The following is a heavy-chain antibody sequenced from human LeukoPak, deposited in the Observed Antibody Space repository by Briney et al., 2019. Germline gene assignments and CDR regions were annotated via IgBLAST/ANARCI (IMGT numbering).Heavy chain of an antibody. Sequence: GGSLRLSCAASGFTFSSYSMLWVRQAPGKGLEWVSYISSSSSTIYYADSVKGRFTISRDNAKNSLYLQMNTLRVEDTAVYYRARGGAARPDYWGQGTLSPSPQ. D-gene: IGHD6-6*01. CDR1: GFTFSSYS. CDR3: ARGGAARPDY. CDR2: ISSSSSTI. J-gene: IGHJ4*02. V-gene: IGHV3-48*01.